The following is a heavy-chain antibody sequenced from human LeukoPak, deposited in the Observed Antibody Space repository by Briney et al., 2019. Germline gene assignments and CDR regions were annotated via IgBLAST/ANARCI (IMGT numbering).Heavy chain of an antibody. CDR3: ARVLPVSSSDGMDV. CDR1: GFTFSSYA. Sequence: PGGSLRLSCAASGFTFSSYAISWVRQAPGQGLEWMGRIIPILGIANYAQKFQGRVTITADKSTSTAYMELSSLRSEDTAVYYCARVLPVSSSDGMDVWGQGTTVTVSS. CDR2: IIPILGIA. V-gene: IGHV1-69*04. D-gene: IGHD6-6*01. J-gene: IGHJ6*02.